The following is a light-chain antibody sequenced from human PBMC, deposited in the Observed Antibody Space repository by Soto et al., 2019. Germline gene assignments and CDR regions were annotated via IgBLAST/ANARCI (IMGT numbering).Light chain of an antibody. CDR2: EVS. CDR1: SSDVGGYNY. J-gene: IGLJ1*01. CDR3: SSYTSSSTPDV. V-gene: IGLV2-14*01. Sequence: QSVLTQPASVSGSPGQSITISCTGTSSDVGGYNYVSWYQQHPGKAPKLMIYEVSNRPSGVSNRFSGSKSGNTASLTISGLQAEDEADYYCSSYTSSSTPDVFGTGPKLTVL.